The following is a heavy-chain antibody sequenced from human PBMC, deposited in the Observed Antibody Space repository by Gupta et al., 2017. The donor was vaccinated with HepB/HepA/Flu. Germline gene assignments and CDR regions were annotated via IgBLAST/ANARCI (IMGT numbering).Heavy chain of an antibody. J-gene: IGHJ6*02. Sequence: QVQLQQSGPGLVKPSQTLSLTCAISGDSVSSNSAAWNWIRQSPSRGLEWLGRTYYRSKWYNDYAVSVKSRITINPDTSKNQFSLQLNSVTPEDTAVYYCARLPFTPSTAMVRSYYYYYGMDVWGQGTTVTVSS. CDR1: GDSVSSNSAA. D-gene: IGHD5-18*01. CDR3: ARLPFTPSTAMVRSYYYYYGMDV. CDR2: TYYRSKWYN. V-gene: IGHV6-1*01.